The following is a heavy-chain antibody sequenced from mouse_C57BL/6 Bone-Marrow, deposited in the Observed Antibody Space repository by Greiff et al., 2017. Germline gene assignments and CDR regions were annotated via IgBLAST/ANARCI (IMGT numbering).Heavy chain of an antibody. D-gene: IGHD3-3*01. V-gene: IGHV5-12*01. Sequence: EVKLVESGGGLVQPGGSLKLSCAASGFTFSDYYMYWVRQTPEKRLEWVAYISNGGGSTYYPDTVKGRFTIARDNAKNTLYLQMSRLKSEDTAMYYCARHRGQFYYYAMDYWGQGTSVTVSS. CDR3: ARHRGQFYYYAMDY. J-gene: IGHJ4*01. CDR2: ISNGGGST. CDR1: GFTFSDYY.